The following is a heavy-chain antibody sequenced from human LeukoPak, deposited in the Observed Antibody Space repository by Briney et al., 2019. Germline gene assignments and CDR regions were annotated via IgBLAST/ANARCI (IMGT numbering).Heavy chain of an antibody. CDR3: ARSCTTSDY. V-gene: IGHV4-61*01. CDR2: IYYSGGT. Sequence: SGALSLTCTVSGGSFSSGSYYWRWFRQPPGTGLEWLGYIYYSGGTNYNPSLRSRVTISVDTSKNQFSLKLISVTAADTAVYYGARSCTTSDYWGQGTLVTVSS. J-gene: IGHJ4*02. CDR1: GGSFSSGSYY. D-gene: IGHD1-1*01.